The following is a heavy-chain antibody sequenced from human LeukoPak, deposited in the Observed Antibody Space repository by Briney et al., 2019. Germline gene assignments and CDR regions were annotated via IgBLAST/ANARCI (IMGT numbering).Heavy chain of an antibody. CDR2: IKQDGSEK. J-gene: IGHJ4*02. CDR3: ARVSIAAFGTWDS. Sequence: AGGSLRLSCAASEFTFSRYWMSWVRQAPGKGLEWVASIKQDGSEKYYVDSVKGRFTISRDNAKNSLYLQMNSLRAEDTAVYYCARVSIAAFGTWDSWGQGTLVTVSS. CDR1: EFTFSRYW. D-gene: IGHD6-13*01. V-gene: IGHV3-7*01.